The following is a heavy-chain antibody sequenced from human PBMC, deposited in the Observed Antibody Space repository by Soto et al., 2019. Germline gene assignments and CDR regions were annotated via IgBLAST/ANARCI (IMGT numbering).Heavy chain of an antibody. CDR2: ISYDGSNK. D-gene: IGHD6-19*01. CDR1: GFTFSSYG. J-gene: IGHJ4*02. CDR3: ATSIAVAGTGGLDFDY. V-gene: IGHV3-30*03. Sequence: GGSLRLSCAASGFTFSSYGMHWVRQAPGKGLEWVAVISYDGSNKYYADSVKGRFTISRDNSKNTLYLQMNSLRAEDTAVYYCATSIAVAGTGGLDFDYWGQGTLVTVSS.